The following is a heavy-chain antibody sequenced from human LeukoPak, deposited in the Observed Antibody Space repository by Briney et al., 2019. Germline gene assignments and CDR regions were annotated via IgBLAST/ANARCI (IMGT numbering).Heavy chain of an antibody. Sequence: GGSLRLSCAASGFTFSSYAMSWVRQAPGKGLEWVSAISGSGGSTYYADSVKGRFTISRGNSKNTLYLQMNSLRAEDTAVYYCAKQTTVTTGMDYYYGMDVWGQGTTVTVSS. CDR3: AKQTTVTTGMDYYYGMDV. CDR2: ISGSGGST. V-gene: IGHV3-23*01. D-gene: IGHD4-11*01. J-gene: IGHJ6*02. CDR1: GFTFSSYA.